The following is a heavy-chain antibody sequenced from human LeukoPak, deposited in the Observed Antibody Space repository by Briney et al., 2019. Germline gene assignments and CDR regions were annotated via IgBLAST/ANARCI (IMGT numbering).Heavy chain of an antibody. CDR2: ISGSGGST. CDR3: ATANHYDFWSGYYYYFDY. D-gene: IGHD3-3*01. CDR1: GFTFSSYA. J-gene: IGHJ4*02. V-gene: IGHV3-23*01. Sequence: GGSLKLSCAASGFTFSSYAMSWVRQAPGKGLEWVSAISGSGGSTYYADSVKGRFTISRDNSKNTLYLQMNSLRAEDTAVYYCATANHYDFWSGYYYYFDYWGQGTLVTVSS.